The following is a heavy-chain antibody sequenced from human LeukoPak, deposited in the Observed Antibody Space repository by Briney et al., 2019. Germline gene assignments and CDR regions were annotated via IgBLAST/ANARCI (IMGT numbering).Heavy chain of an antibody. J-gene: IGHJ4*02. D-gene: IGHD3-22*01. CDR2: IHYDGSNK. Sequence: PGGSLRLSCAASGFTFSSYWMSWVRQAPGKGLEWVAFIHYDGSNKYYADSVKGRFTISRDNSKNTLYLQMNSLRAEDTAVYYCAKVLSKGGGYYLTDYWGQGTLVTVSS. CDR3: AKVLSKGGGYYLTDY. CDR1: GFTFSSYW. V-gene: IGHV3-30*02.